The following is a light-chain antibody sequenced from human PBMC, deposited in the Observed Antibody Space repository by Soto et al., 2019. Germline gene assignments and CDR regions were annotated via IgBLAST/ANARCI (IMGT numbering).Light chain of an antibody. Sequence: GDRVTITCRASHSISRWLAWYQQKPGKAPNLLIYDASSLEIGVPSRFSGSGSGTEFTLTISSLQPDDVATYYCQQYNRLLSFGGGTPVAIK. CDR1: HSISRW. CDR2: DAS. V-gene: IGKV1-5*01. J-gene: IGKJ4*01. CDR3: QQYNRLLS.